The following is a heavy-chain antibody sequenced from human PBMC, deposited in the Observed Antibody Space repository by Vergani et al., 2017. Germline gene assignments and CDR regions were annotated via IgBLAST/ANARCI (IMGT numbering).Heavy chain of an antibody. J-gene: IGHJ4*02. CDR1: GGTFSSYA. D-gene: IGHD3-10*01. CDR3: ARGSTMVRGVIIKY. Sequence: QVQLVQSGAEVKKPGSSVKVSCKASGGTFSSYAMHWVRQAPGQRLEWMGWINTGNGNTKYSQKFQGRVTITRDTSASTAYMELSSLRSEDTAVYYCARGSTMVRGVIIKYWGQGTLVTVSS. CDR2: INTGNGNT. V-gene: IGHV1-3*04.